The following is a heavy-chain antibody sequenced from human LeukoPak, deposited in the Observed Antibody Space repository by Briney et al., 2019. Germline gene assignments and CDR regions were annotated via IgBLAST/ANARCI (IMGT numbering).Heavy chain of an antibody. CDR1: GFTFSSYA. V-gene: IGHV3-23*01. Sequence: GGSLRLSCAASGFTFSSYAMSWVRQAPGKGLEWVSAISGSGGSTYYADSVKGRFTISRDNAKNSLYLQMNSLRAEDTAVYYCARDRDYYDSSGYAVDYWGQGTLVTVSS. CDR2: ISGSGGST. D-gene: IGHD3-22*01. CDR3: ARDRDYYDSSGYAVDY. J-gene: IGHJ4*02.